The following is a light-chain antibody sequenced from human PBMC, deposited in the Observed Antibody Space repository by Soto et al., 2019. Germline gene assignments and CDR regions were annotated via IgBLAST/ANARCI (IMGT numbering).Light chain of an antibody. Sequence: DIQLTQSPSSLSASVGDRVTITCQASQDISNHLNWYQQKPGKAPNLLIYDASDLETGVPSRFSGGRSGTFFSFTINSLQPEDIATYYCQKHDGVPLFGPGIKVESK. CDR3: QKHDGVPL. J-gene: IGKJ3*01. CDR2: DAS. V-gene: IGKV1-33*01. CDR1: QDISNH.